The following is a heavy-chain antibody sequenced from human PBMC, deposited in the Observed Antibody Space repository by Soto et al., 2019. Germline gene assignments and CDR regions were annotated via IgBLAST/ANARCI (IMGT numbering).Heavy chain of an antibody. CDR1: GFTFSRYG. J-gene: IGHJ6*02. CDR2: ISGLSSYI. D-gene: IGHD6-25*01. V-gene: IGHV3-21*02. Sequence: EVQLVESGGGLVKPGGSLRLSCAAPGFTFSRYGMNWVRQAPGKGLELVSSISGLSSYIYYADSVKGRFTVSRDNAKNSLYVQMNSLRAEDTAVYYCARDPQQRLADSYYYGMDVWGQGTTVIVSS. CDR3: ARDPQQRLADSYYYGMDV.